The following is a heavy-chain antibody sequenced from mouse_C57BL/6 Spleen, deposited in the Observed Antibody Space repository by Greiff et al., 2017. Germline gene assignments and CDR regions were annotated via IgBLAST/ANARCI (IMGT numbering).Heavy chain of an antibody. CDR3: AREEGNYYGRSYDYYAMDY. CDR1: GYTFTSYW. V-gene: IGHV1-55*01. J-gene: IGHJ4*01. CDR2: IYPGSGST. D-gene: IGHD1-1*01. Sequence: QVHVKQPGAELVKPGASVKMSCKASGYTFTSYWITWVKQRPGQGLEWIGDIYPGSGSTNYNEKFKSKATLTVDTSSSTAYMQLSSLTSEDSAVYYCAREEGNYYGRSYDYYAMDYWGQGTSVTVSS.